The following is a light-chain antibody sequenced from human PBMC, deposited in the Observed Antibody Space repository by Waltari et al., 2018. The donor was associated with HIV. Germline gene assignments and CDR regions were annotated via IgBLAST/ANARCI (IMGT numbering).Light chain of an antibody. V-gene: IGKV3-20*01. CDR1: QTITNNY. Sequence: EIVLTQSPGTLSLSPRQRAPLSCRASQTITNNYLAWSQQKPGQAPRLLISGALTRATGIPARFSVNASGTDFTLTISRLEPEDVAVYFCQQYGDPPWTFGQGTKVEIK. CDR2: GAL. CDR3: QQYGDPPWT. J-gene: IGKJ1*01.